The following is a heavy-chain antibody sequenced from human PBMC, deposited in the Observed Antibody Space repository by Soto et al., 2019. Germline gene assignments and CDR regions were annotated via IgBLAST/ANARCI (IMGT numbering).Heavy chain of an antibody. D-gene: IGHD3-10*01. J-gene: IGHJ5*02. CDR3: AKEPLSLGDVDWFDP. V-gene: IGHV3-30*18. CDR2: ISYDGSNK. CDR1: GFTFSSYG. Sequence: PGGSLRLSCAASGFTFSSYGMHWVRQAPGKGLEWVAVISYDGSNKYYADSVKGRFTISRDNSKNTLYLQMNSLRAEVTAVYYCAKEPLSLGDVDWFDPWGQGTLVTVSS.